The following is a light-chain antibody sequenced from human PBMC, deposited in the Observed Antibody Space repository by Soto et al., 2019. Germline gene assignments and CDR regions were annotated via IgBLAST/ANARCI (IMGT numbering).Light chain of an antibody. Sequence: QSVLTQPRSVSGSPGQSVTISCTGTHSDVGGYTSVSWYQQHPGRAPKLMISAVNKRPSGVPDRFSGSKSGNTASLTISGLQAEAEAHYFCCSYAGSYNYVFGSGTKVTV. J-gene: IGLJ1*01. CDR3: CSYAGSYNYV. V-gene: IGLV2-11*01. CDR1: HSDVGGYTS. CDR2: AVN.